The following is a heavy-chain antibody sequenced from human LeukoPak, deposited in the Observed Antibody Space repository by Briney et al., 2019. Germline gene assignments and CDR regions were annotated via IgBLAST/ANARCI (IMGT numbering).Heavy chain of an antibody. V-gene: IGHV4-38-2*02. J-gene: IGHJ4*02. CDR2: LYHSGIT. CDR1: GYSISSGYY. D-gene: IGHD3-10*01. Sequence: SETLSLTCTVSGYSISSGYYWGWIRQTPGKGLEWIGSLYHSGITYYNPSLKSRLTISVDTSKNQFSLKLSSVTAADTAVYYCARLGSFDYWGQGTLVTVSS. CDR3: ARLGSFDY.